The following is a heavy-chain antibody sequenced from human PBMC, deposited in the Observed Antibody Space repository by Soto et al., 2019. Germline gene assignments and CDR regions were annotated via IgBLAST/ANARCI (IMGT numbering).Heavy chain of an antibody. CDR3: ARDDLSQEWFGELSPFDY. Sequence: GGSLRLSCAASGFTFSSYWMHWVRQAPGKGLVWVSRINSDGSSTSYADSVKGRFTISRDNAKNTLYLQMNSLRAEDTAVYYCARDDLSQEWFGELSPFDYWGQGTLVTVSS. J-gene: IGHJ4*02. D-gene: IGHD3-10*01. CDR2: INSDGSST. V-gene: IGHV3-74*01. CDR1: GFTFSSYW.